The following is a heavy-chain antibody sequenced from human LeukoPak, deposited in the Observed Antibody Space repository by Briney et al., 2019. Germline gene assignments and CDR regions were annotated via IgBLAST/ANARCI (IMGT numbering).Heavy chain of an antibody. D-gene: IGHD3-3*01. CDR1: GGSISSYY. J-gene: IGHJ3*02. Sequence: SETLSLTCTVSGGSISSYYWSWIRQPPGKGLEWIGYIYYSGSTNYNPSLKSRVTISVDTSKNQFSLKLSSVTAADTAVYYCARDPRGSDYDFWSGYSGGAFDIWGQGTMVTVSS. CDR3: ARDPRGSDYDFWSGYSGGAFDI. CDR2: IYYSGST. V-gene: IGHV4-59*01.